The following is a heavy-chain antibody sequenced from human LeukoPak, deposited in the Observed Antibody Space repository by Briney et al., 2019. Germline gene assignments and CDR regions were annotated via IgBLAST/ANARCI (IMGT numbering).Heavy chain of an antibody. CDR2: ISYGGSNK. V-gene: IGHV3-30*04. Sequence: PGGSLRLSCAASGFTFSSYAMHWVRQAPGKGLEWVAVISYGGSNKYYADSVKGRFTISRDNSKNTLYLQMNSLRAEDTAVYYCARDDSPPLSGYDWSGVDYWGQGTLATVSS. D-gene: IGHD5-12*01. CDR1: GFTFSSYA. CDR3: ARDDSPPLSGYDWSGVDY. J-gene: IGHJ4*02.